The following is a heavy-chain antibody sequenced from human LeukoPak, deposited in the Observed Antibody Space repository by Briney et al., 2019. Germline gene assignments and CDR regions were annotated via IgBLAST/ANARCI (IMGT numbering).Heavy chain of an antibody. J-gene: IGHJ4*02. CDR1: GYTFTSYY. V-gene: IGHV1-46*01. Sequence: ASVKVSCKASGYTFTSYYMHWVRQPPGQGLDWRGIINPSGGSTSYAQKFQGRVTMTRDMSTSTVYMELSSLRSEDTAVYYCARDLARGIVYPGYWGQGTLVTVSS. D-gene: IGHD1-14*01. CDR3: ARDLARGIVYPGY. CDR2: INPSGGST.